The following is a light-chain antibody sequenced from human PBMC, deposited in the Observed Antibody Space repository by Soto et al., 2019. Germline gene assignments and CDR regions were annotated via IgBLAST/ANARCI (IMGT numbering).Light chain of an antibody. V-gene: IGKV1-5*01. CDR1: QGIRGW. Sequence: QMTQSPDTLSSSVGDLFTITCRPSQGIRGWLAWYQQKAGKAPRLLIFDASSLMSGVPSRFSGSGYGTEFTLTINRLQPDDSATYYCQQYDSFSVWTFGQGTKVDIK. CDR3: QQYDSFSVWT. CDR2: DAS. J-gene: IGKJ1*01.